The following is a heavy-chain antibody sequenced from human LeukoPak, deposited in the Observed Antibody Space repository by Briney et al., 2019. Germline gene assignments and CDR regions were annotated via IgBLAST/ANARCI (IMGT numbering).Heavy chain of an antibody. CDR2: ISTSGSTR. D-gene: IGHD4-23*01. CDR3: ARGDGGYYYGMDV. V-gene: IGHV3-48*03. J-gene: IGHJ6*04. CDR1: GFTFNSYE. Sequence: GGSLRLSCAASGFTFNSYEMNWVRQAPGKGLEWISYISTSGSTRYYADSVKGRFTISRDNTENSLYLQMNSLRAEDTAVYYCARGDGGYYYGMDVWGKGTTVTVSP.